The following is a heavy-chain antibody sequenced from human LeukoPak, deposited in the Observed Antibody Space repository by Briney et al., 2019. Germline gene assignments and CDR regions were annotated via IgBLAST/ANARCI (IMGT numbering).Heavy chain of an antibody. V-gene: IGHV3-11*04. CDR1: GFTFSDYY. CDR2: ISSSGSTI. CDR3: ARDKYSPPRATFDY. D-gene: IGHD1-26*01. Sequence: GGSLRLSCAASGFTFSDYYMSWIRQAPGKGLEWVSYISSSGSTIYYADYVKGRFTISRDNAKNLLYLQVNSLRTEDTALYYCARDKYSPPRATFDYWGQGTLVTVSS. J-gene: IGHJ4*02.